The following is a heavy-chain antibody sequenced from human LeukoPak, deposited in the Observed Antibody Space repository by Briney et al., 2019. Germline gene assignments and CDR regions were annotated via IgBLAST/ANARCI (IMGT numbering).Heavy chain of an antibody. CDR3: ARDPAVSSSGPFDY. J-gene: IGHJ4*02. V-gene: IGHV3-30*04. CDR1: RFTFSSYA. D-gene: IGHD6-19*01. CDR2: ISYDGSNK. Sequence: GGSLRLSCAASRFTFSSYAMHWVRQAPGKGLEWVAVISYDGSNKYYADSVRGRFTISRDNSKNTLYLQMNSLRAEDTAVYYCARDPAVSSSGPFDYWGQGTLVTVSS.